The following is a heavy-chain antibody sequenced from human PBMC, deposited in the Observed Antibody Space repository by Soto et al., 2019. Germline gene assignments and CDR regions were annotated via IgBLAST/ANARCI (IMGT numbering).Heavy chain of an antibody. Sequence: GGSLRLSCAASGFTFSSYAMSWVRQAPGKGLEWVSAINCSGGSTYDAASVKGRFTIARDNSKNTLYLQMNSLRAEDTAVYYCANDLRFRPMVRGFTDAFDIWGQGTMVTVSS. D-gene: IGHD3-10*01. J-gene: IGHJ3*02. CDR2: INCSGGST. CDR1: GFTFSSYA. V-gene: IGHV3-23*01. CDR3: ANDLRFRPMVRGFTDAFDI.